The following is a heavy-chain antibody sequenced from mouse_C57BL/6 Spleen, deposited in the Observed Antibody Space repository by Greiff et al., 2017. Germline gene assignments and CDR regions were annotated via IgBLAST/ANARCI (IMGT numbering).Heavy chain of an antibody. CDR1: GFTFSDYY. CDR2: INYDGSST. V-gene: IGHV5-16*01. CDR3: ARDRDSSYWYFDV. Sequence: EVQLVESEGGLVQPGSSMKLSCTASGFTFSDYYMAWVRQVPEKGLEWVANINYDGSSTYSLDSLKSRFIISRDNAKNILYLQMSSLKSADTATYYCARDRDSSYWYFDVWGTGTTVTVSS. D-gene: IGHD1-1*01. J-gene: IGHJ1*03.